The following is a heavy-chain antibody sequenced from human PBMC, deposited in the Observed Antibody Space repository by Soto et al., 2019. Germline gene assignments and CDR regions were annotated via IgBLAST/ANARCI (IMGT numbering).Heavy chain of an antibody. V-gene: IGHV4-34*01. CDR3: ARDKITGLFDY. D-gene: IGHD3-10*01. Sequence: SETLSLTCAVYGGSFSGYSWTWIRQPPGTGLGWIGEINHTGSTNYNPSLKSRVTISVDTSKNQFSLKLTSVTAADTAVYYCARDKITGLFDYWGQGTLVTVSS. CDR2: INHTGST. J-gene: IGHJ4*02. CDR1: GGSFSGYS.